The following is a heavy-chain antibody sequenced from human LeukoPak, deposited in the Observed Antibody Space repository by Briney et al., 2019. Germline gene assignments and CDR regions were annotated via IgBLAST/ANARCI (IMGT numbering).Heavy chain of an antibody. V-gene: IGHV3-11*04. CDR1: GFTFSDYY. CDR2: ITASGTAM. J-gene: IGHJ4*02. D-gene: IGHD1-26*01. CDR3: ASSGSYRFDY. Sequence: GGSLRLSCAASGFTFSDYYMSWIRQAPGKGLEWVSHITASGTAMFYADSVEGRFTISRDNAKNSLYLQMNSLRDEDTAVYYCASSGSYRFDYWGQGTLVTVSS.